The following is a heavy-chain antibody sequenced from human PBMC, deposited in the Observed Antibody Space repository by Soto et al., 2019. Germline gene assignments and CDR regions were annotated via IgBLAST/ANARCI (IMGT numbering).Heavy chain of an antibody. Sequence: ASVKVSCKASGGTFSSYAISWVRQAPGQGLEWMGGIIPIFGTANYAQKFQGRVTITADKSTSTAYMELSSLRSEDTAVYYCARAIVVVPAASYYYGMDVWGQGTTVT. CDR1: GGTFSSYA. CDR3: ARAIVVVPAASYYYGMDV. CDR2: IIPIFGTA. V-gene: IGHV1-69*06. J-gene: IGHJ6*02. D-gene: IGHD2-2*01.